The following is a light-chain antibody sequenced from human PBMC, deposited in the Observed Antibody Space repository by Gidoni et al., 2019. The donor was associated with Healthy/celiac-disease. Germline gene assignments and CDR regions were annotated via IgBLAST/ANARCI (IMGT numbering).Light chain of an antibody. V-gene: IGLV1-44*01. CDR3: AAWDDRLNGRV. J-gene: IGLJ3*02. CDR1: SSNIGSNT. Sequence: QSVLTQPPSASGTPGQRVTISCSGSSSNIGSNTVNWYQQLPGTAPKLLIYSNNQRPSGVPARFSGSKSGTSASLAISGLQSEDEADYYCAAWDDRLNGRVFGGGTKLTVL. CDR2: SNN.